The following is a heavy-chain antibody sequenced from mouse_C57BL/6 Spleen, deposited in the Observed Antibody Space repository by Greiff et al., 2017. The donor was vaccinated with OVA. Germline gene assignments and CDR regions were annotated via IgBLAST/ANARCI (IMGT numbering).Heavy chain of an antibody. J-gene: IGHJ2*01. CDR2: ISSGSSTI. CDR3: ARTREGGYFDY. D-gene: IGHD3-1*01. V-gene: IGHV5-17*01. CDR1: GFTFSDYG. Sequence: EVMLVESGGGLVKPGGSLKLSCAASGFTFSDYGMHWVRQAPEKGLEWVAYISSGSSTIYYADTVKGRFTISRDNAKNTLFLQMTSLRSEDAAMYYCARTREGGYFDYWGQGTTLTVSS.